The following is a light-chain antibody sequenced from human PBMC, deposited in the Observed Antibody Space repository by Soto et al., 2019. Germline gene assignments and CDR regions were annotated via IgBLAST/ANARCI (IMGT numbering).Light chain of an antibody. CDR3: SSYTSSSSYV. Sequence: QSVLTQPASVSGSPGQSITISCTGTSSDVGCYNSVSWYQQHPGKAPKLMIHDVSNRPSGVSNRFSGSKSGNTASLTISGLQAEDEADYYCSSYTSSSSYVFGSGTKVTVL. CDR1: SSDVGCYNS. J-gene: IGLJ1*01. V-gene: IGLV2-14*01. CDR2: DVS.